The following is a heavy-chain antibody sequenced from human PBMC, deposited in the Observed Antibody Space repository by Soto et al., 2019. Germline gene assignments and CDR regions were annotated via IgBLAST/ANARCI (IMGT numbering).Heavy chain of an antibody. J-gene: IGHJ4*02. Sequence: QVQLVESGGGVVQPGRSLRLSCAASGFTFSSYAMHWVRQAPGKGLEWVAVISYDGSNKYYADSVKGRFTISRDNSKNTLYLQMNSLSAEDTAVYYCARDDYDSSVRNYWGQGTLVTVSS. CDR3: ARDDYDSSVRNY. CDR1: GFTFSSYA. CDR2: ISYDGSNK. D-gene: IGHD3-22*01. V-gene: IGHV3-30-3*01.